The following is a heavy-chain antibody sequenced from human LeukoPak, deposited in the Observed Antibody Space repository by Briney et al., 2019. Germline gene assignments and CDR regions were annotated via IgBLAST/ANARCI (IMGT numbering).Heavy chain of an antibody. CDR2: IIPIFGTA. Sequence: SVKVSCKASGGTCSSYAISWVRQAPGQGLEWMERIIPIFGTANYAQKFQGRVTITTDESTSTAYMELSSLRSEDTAVYYCARSDNDAFDIWGQGTMVTVSS. V-gene: IGHV1-69*05. CDR1: GGTCSSYA. D-gene: IGHD2-21*01. CDR3: ARSDNDAFDI. J-gene: IGHJ3*02.